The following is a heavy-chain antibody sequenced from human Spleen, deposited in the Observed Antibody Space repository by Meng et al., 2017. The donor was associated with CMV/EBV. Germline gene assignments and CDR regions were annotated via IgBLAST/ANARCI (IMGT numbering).Heavy chain of an antibody. CDR2: INHSGST. D-gene: IGHD1-26*01. J-gene: IGHJ4*02. V-gene: IGHV4-34*01. CDR3: ASIVGATDY. CDR1: GGSFSGYY. Sequence: LSLTCAVYGGSFSGYYWSWIRQPPGKGLEWIGEINHSGSTNYNPSLKSRVTMSVDTSKNQFSLKLSSVTAAVTAVYYCASIVGATDYWGQGTLVTVSS.